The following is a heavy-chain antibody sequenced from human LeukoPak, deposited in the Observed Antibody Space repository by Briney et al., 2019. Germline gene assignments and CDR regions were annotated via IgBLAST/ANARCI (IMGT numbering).Heavy chain of an antibody. V-gene: IGHV3-7*05. D-gene: IGHD3-10*01. J-gene: IGHJ4*02. Sequence: GGSLRLSCAASGFTLSNYWMSWVRQAPGKGLEWVANIRQDGGEKNYVGSLKGRFTISRDNAKNPLYLQMNSLRAEDTAVYYCARWGGGSGTYRLDYWGQGTLVTVSS. CDR2: IRQDGGEK. CDR1: GFTLSNYW. CDR3: ARWGGGSGTYRLDY.